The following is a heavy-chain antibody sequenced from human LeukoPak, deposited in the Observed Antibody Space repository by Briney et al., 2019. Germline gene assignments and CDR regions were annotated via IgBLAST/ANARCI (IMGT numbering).Heavy chain of an antibody. CDR1: GFTFSSYA. J-gene: IGHJ6*02. Sequence: GRSLRLSCAASGFTFSSYAMHWVRQAPGKGLEWVAVISYDGSNKYYADSVKGRFTISRDNSKNTLYLQMNSLRAEDTAVYYCARDRASAVPNYYYYYGMDVWGQGTTVTVSS. V-gene: IGHV3-30-3*01. D-gene: IGHD6-19*01. CDR2: ISYDGSNK. CDR3: ARDRASAVPNYYYYYGMDV.